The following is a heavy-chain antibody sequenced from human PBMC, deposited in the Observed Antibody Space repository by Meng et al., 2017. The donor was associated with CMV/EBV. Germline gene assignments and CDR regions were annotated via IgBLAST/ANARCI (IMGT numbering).Heavy chain of an antibody. Sequence: GESLKISCAASGFTFSSYGMHWVRQAPGKGLEWVAFIRYGGSNKYYADSVKGRFTISRDNSKNTLYLQMNSLRAGDTAVYYCAKDQWFGALLYYYYGMDVWGQGTTVTVSS. D-gene: IGHD3-10*01. CDR1: GFTFSSYG. CDR3: AKDQWFGALLYYYYGMDV. CDR2: IRYGGSNK. V-gene: IGHV3-30*02. J-gene: IGHJ6*02.